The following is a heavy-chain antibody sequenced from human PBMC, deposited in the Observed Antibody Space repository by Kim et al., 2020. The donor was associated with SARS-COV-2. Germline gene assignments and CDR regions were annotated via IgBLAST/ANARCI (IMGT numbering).Heavy chain of an antibody. D-gene: IGHD2-2*01. CDR3: AREIIVVVPAAMPPRGMDV. J-gene: IGHJ6*02. Sequence: RVTISVDTSKNQFSLKLSSVTAADTAVYYCAREIIVVVPAAMPPRGMDVWGQGTTVTVSS. V-gene: IGHV4-39*07.